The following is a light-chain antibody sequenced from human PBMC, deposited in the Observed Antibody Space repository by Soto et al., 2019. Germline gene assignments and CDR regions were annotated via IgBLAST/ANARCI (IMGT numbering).Light chain of an antibody. CDR3: CSYAGSSTV. V-gene: IGLV2-23*01. J-gene: IGLJ2*01. CDR2: EGS. CDR1: SSDVGSYNL. Sequence: QSVLTQPASVSGSPGQSITISCTGTSSDVGSYNLVSWYQQHPGKAPKLMIYEGSKRPSGVSNRFSGSKSGNTASLTISGLQVEDEADYYCCSYAGSSTVFGGGTKLTVL.